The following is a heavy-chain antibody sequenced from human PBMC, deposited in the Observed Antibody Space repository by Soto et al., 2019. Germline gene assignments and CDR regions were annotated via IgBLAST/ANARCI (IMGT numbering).Heavy chain of an antibody. J-gene: IGHJ5*02. CDR1: GYSFTRDD. Sequence: QVQLVQSGAEVKKPGASVKVSCKTSGYSFTRDDINWVRQSTGQGLEWMGWVNPNNGNTGYAQKFQGRVTMTRNISISTAYMELTGLRVEDTAVYYCARVYDTGWFAPWGQGTLVTVSS. V-gene: IGHV1-8*01. CDR2: VNPNNGNT. CDR3: ARVYDTGWFAP. D-gene: IGHD3-22*01.